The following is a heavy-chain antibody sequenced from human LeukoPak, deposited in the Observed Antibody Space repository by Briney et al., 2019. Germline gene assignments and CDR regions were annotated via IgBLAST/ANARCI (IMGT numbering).Heavy chain of an antibody. D-gene: IGHD6-6*01. CDR3: ARDQMQQLVDYYYMDV. CDR2: INWNGGST. Sequence: GGSLRLSCAASGFTFDDYGMSWVRQAPGKGLEWVSGINWNGGSTGYADSVKGRFTISRDNSKNTLYLQMNSLRAEDTAVYYCARDQMQQLVDYYYMDVWGKGTTVTVSS. J-gene: IGHJ6*03. V-gene: IGHV3-20*04. CDR1: GFTFDDYG.